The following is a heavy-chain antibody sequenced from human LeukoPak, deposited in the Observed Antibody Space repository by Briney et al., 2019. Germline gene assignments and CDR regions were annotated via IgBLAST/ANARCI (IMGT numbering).Heavy chain of an antibody. CDR1: GFTFDDHA. J-gene: IGHJ4*02. CDR3: AKEDSSSSWYGLLDY. Sequence: PGGSLRLSCAASGFTFDDHAMHWVRQAPGRGLEWVSLIDWDGGNIYYADSVKGRFTISRDNSKNSLYLQMNSLRAEDTALYYCAKEDSSSSWYGLLDYWGQGTLVTVSS. CDR2: IDWDGGNI. D-gene: IGHD6-13*01. V-gene: IGHV3-43D*03.